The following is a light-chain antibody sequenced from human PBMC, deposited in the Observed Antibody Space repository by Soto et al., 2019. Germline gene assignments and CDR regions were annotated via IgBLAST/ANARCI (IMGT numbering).Light chain of an antibody. CDR3: ETWDSNTHTV. Sequence: QLVLTQSSSASASLGSSVKLTCTLSSGHSSYIIAWHQQQPGKAPRYLMKLEGSGSYNKGSGVPDRFSDSSSGADRYLTIYNLQFEDEADYYCETWDSNTHTVFGGGTKLTVL. CDR1: SGHSSYI. J-gene: IGLJ3*02. CDR2: LEGSGSY. V-gene: IGLV4-60*02.